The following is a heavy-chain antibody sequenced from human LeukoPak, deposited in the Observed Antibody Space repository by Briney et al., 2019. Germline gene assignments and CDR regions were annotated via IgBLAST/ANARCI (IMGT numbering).Heavy chain of an antibody. CDR3: ARSSSSGGPYYYYGMDV. D-gene: IGHD6-6*01. Sequence: SVKVSCKASGGTFSSYAISWARQAPGQGLEWMGRIVPILGIANYAQKFQGRVTITADKSTSTAYMELSSLRSEDTAVYYCARSSSSGGPYYYYGMDVWGQGTTVTVSS. CDR1: GGTFSSYA. V-gene: IGHV1-69*04. J-gene: IGHJ6*02. CDR2: IVPILGIA.